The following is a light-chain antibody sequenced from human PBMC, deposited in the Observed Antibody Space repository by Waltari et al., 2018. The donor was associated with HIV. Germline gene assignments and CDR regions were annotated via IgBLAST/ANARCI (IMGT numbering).Light chain of an antibody. J-gene: IGKJ2*01. CDR3: QHHGASPRYT. V-gene: IGKV3-20*01. CDR2: RAS. CDR1: QEFSSTY. Sequence: EIVLTQSPGTLSLSPGETATLSCRASQEFSSTYLTWYQQRPGQPPRVLMYRASKRATGVPDRFSGSESGRDFTLTINSLEPEDVAVYYCQHHGASPRYTFGQGTKVEIK.